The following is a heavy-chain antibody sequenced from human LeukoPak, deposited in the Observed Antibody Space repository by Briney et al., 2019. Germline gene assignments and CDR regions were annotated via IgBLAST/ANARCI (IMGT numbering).Heavy chain of an antibody. CDR1: GFTFSSYG. D-gene: IGHD2-15*01. CDR2: IWYDGSNK. J-gene: IGHJ6*02. V-gene: IGHV3-33*01. CDR3: ARDRVVVASYGMDV. Sequence: GGSLRLSCAASGFTFSSYGMHWVRQAPGKGLEWVAVIWYDGSNKYYADSVKGRFTISRDNSKNTLYLQMNSLRAEDTAVYYCARDRVVVASYGMDVWGQGTTVTVSS.